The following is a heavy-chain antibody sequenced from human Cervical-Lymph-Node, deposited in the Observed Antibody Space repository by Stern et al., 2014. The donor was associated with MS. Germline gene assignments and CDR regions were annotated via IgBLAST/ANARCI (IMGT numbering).Heavy chain of an antibody. D-gene: IGHD5-12*01. V-gene: IGHV1-69*06. CDR3: VRGLSGYDYWYFDL. CDR1: GGTFSNFA. CDR2: IMPIFEST. J-gene: IGHJ2*01. Sequence: VQLVESGAEVKKPGSSVNVSCKASGGTFSNFAVSWVRQVTGQGYEWMGGIMPIFESTNYPQKFRHRVTITADKSTNTVYMELSSLKYDDTAKYYCVRGLSGYDYWYFDLRGRGTLVTVSS.